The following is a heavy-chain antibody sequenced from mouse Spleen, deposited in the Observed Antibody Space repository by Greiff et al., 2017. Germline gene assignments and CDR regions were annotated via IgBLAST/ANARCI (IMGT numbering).Heavy chain of an antibody. CDR1: GYTFTSYW. J-gene: IGHJ4*01. D-gene: IGHD2-14*01. V-gene: IGHV1-62-3*01. Sequence: VKLVESGAELVKPGASVKLSCKASGYTFTSYWMHWVKQRPGRGLKWIGRIDPNSGGTKYNEKFKGKATLTADKSSSTAYMQLSSLTSENSAVYFCARGGYDRAMDYWGQGTSVTVSS. CDR3: ARGGYDRAMDY. CDR2: IDPNSGGT.